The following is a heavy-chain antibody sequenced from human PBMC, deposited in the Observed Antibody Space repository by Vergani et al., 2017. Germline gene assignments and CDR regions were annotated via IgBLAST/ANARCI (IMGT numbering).Heavy chain of an antibody. J-gene: IGHJ4*02. V-gene: IGHV4-39*01. CDR3: ARQFWGGGGYRFVH. CDR2: IFCTGTS. D-gene: IGHD5-18*01. CDR1: GTYISGSSDY. Sequence: QLQLQESGPGLVKPSETLSLPCSVSGTYISGSSDYWGWLRQTPGKGLEWIGSIFCTGTSYYNPSLESRATNSVETSKNLFSLKLQSVTAADPAVFYCARQFWGGGGYRFVHWGQGTLVTVSS.